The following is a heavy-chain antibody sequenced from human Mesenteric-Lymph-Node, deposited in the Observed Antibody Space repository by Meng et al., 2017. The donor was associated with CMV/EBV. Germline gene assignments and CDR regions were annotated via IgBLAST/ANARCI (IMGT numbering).Heavy chain of an antibody. V-gene: IGHV1-46*01. CDR1: GYTFSDYY. J-gene: IGHJ3*01. CDR3: ATSLSPGAAFDV. D-gene: IGHD7-27*01. CDR2: TNPSGSST. Sequence: ASVKVSCKASGYTFSDYYVNWVRQAPGQGLEWMAITNPSGSSTVYAQKFQGGATMTRDTSTSTVYMELTSLRSGDTAVYFCATSLSPGAAFDVWGQGTMVTVSS.